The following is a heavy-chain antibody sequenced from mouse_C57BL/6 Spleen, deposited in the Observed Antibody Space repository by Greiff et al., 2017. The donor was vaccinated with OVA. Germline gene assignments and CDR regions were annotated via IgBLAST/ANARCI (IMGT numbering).Heavy chain of an antibody. V-gene: IGHV1-69*01. D-gene: IGHD2-12*01. CDR3: ALRSYSFDY. J-gene: IGHJ2*01. Sequence: VQLQQPGAELVMPGASVKLSCKASGYTFTSYWMHWVKQRPGQGLEWIGEIDPSDSYTNYNQKFKGKSTLTVDKSSSTAYMQLSSMTAEDAAVYYGALRSYSFDYWGQGTTLTVSS. CDR2: IDPSDSYT. CDR1: GYTFTSYW.